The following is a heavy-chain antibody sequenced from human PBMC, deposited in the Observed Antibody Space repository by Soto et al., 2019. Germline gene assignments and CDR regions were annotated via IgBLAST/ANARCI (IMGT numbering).Heavy chain of an antibody. V-gene: IGHV1-3*01. CDR2: IDAGNGYI. J-gene: IGHJ4*02. D-gene: IGHD3-9*01. Sequence: QVQLVQSGAEVKKPGASVKVSCKTSGDTFTDYGVHWVRQAPGQRLEWMGWIDAGNGYIKYLQKFQGRVTITRDTSASTAYMELFSLRSEDTAVYYCARAGVLTGFDYWGQGTLVTVSS. CDR1: GDTFTDYG. CDR3: ARAGVLTGFDY.